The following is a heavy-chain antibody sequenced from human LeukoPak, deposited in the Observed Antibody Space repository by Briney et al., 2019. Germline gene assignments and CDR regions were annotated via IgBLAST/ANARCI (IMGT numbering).Heavy chain of an antibody. CDR2: ISYDGSNK. D-gene: IGHD6-13*01. J-gene: IGHJ4*02. V-gene: IGHV3-30-3*01. CDR3: ARDEMMAAAGIGCYFDY. CDR1: GFTFSSYA. Sequence: GRSLRLSCAASGFTFSSYAMHWVRQAPGKGLEWVAVISYDGSNKYYADSVKGRFTISRDNSKNTLYLQMNSLRAEDTAVYYCARDEMMAAAGIGCYFDYWGQGTLVTVSS.